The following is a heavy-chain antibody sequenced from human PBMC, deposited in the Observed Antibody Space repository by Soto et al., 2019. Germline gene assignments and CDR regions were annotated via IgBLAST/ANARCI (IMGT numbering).Heavy chain of an antibody. Sequence: PGGSLRLSCAASGLTFSSYAMSWVRQAPGKGLEWVSAISGSGGSTYYADSVKGRFTISRDNSKNTLYLQMNSLRAEDTAVYYCAKDSYYDILTGYYPHDAFDIWGQGTMVTVSS. CDR3: AKDSYYDILTGYYPHDAFDI. CDR1: GLTFSSYA. J-gene: IGHJ3*02. D-gene: IGHD3-9*01. CDR2: ISGSGGST. V-gene: IGHV3-23*01.